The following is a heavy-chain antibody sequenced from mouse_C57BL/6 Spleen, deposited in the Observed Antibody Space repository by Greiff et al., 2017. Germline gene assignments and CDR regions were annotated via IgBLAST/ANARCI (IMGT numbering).Heavy chain of an antibody. CDR3: ARPDSSFDY. CDR2: IDPSDSYT. CDR1: GYTFTSYW. J-gene: IGHJ2*01. Sequence: QVQLQQPGAELVKPGASVKLSCKASGYTFTSYWMQWVKQRPGQGLEWIGEIDPSDSYTNYNQKFKGKATLTVDTSSSTAYMQHSSLTSEDSAVYYCARPDSSFDYWGQGTTLTVSS. V-gene: IGHV1-50*01.